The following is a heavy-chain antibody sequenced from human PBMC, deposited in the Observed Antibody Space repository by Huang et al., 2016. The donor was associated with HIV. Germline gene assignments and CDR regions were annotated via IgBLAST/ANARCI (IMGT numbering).Heavy chain of an antibody. D-gene: IGHD1-26*01. V-gene: IGHV3-30*18. CDR1: GFSFSTYG. CDR2: ISNDGSNK. Sequence: VQLVESGGGVVRPGRSLRLACAASGFSFSTYGWHWVRLAPGKGLEWVAVISNDGSNKYYAHSVKGRFTISRDTSENKVYLQMNSLRHEDTAVYYCAKDGADEEWDIDYWGQGTLVTVSS. CDR3: AKDGADEEWDIDY. J-gene: IGHJ4*02.